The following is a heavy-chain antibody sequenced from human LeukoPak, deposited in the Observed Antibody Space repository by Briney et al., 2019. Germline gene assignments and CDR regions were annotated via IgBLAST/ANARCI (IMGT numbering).Heavy chain of an antibody. CDR2: IYTSGST. Sequence: PSETLSLTCTVSGASISSYYWSWIRQPAGKGLEWIGRIYTSGSTNSNPSLKSRVTMSVDTSKNQFSLNLSSVTAADTAVYYCARDIGLRGYYYYMDVRGKGTTVTVSS. D-gene: IGHD3-16*01. J-gene: IGHJ6*03. CDR3: ARDIGLRGYYYYMDV. CDR1: GASISSYY. V-gene: IGHV4-4*07.